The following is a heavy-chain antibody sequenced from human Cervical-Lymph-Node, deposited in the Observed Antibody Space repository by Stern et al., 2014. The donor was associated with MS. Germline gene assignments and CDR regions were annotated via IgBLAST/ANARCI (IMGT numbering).Heavy chain of an antibody. D-gene: IGHD4-17*01. CDR1: GFTFSSYA. CDR2: ISYDGSNK. Sequence: VQLVESGGGVVQPGRSLRLSCAASGFTFSSYAMHWVRQAPGKGLEWVAVISYDGSNKYYADSVKGRFTISRDNSKNTLYLQMNSLRAEDTAVYYCARSTVTLYYGMDVWGQGTTVTVSS. J-gene: IGHJ6*02. CDR3: ARSTVTLYYGMDV. V-gene: IGHV3-30*01.